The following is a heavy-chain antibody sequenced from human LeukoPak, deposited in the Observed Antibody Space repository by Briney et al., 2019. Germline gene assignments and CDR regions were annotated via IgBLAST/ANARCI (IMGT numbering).Heavy chain of an antibody. CDR1: GFTITAYA. D-gene: IGHD4-17*01. CDR2: IGITSEYI. V-gene: IGHV3-23*01. J-gene: IGHJ3*02. Sequence: GGSLRLSCAASGFTITAYAMSWVGQSPGKGLEWVSGIGITSEYIHYADSVKGRFTISRDNSKNTVYLEMSSLRAEDAAVYYCAKDPNGDYVGAFDTWGQGTMVIVPS. CDR3: AKDPNGDYVGAFDT.